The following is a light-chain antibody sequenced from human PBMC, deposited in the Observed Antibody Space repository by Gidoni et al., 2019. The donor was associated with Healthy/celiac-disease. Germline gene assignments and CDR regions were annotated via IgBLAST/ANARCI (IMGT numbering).Light chain of an antibody. CDR2: DAS. J-gene: IGKJ2*01. Sequence: DSQMTQSPSSLSASVGDRVTIPCRASQSISSYLNWYQQKPGKAPKLLIYDASSLQSGFPSRFSGSGSGTDFTLTISSLQPEDFATYYCQQSYSTLMYTFGQGTKLEIK. V-gene: IGKV1-39*01. CDR3: QQSYSTLMYT. CDR1: QSISSY.